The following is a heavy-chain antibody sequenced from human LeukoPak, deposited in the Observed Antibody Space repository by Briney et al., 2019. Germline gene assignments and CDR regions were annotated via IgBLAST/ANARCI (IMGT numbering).Heavy chain of an antibody. D-gene: IGHD2-8*01. V-gene: IGHV3-30*04. J-gene: IGHJ3*02. CDR1: GFTFRSYA. CDR2: ISYDGSNQ. Sequence: GGSLRLSCAASGFTFRSYAMHWVRQAPGKGLEWVAVISYDGSNQYYADSVKGRFTISRDNSKNTLYLQMNSLRAEDTAVYYCATLGYGAFDIWGQGTMVTVSS. CDR3: ATLGYGAFDI.